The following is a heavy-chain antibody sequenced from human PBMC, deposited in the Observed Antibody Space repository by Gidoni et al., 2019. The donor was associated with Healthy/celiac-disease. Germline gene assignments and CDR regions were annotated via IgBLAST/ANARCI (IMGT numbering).Heavy chain of an antibody. CDR3: AKGPGWLVPIYYFDY. Sequence: QVQLVESGGGVVQPGRSLRLSCAASGFTVSSFGMYWVRQAPGKGLEWVALISYDGSNKYYADSVKGRFTISRDNSKNTLYLQMNSLRTEDTAVYYCAKGPGWLVPIYYFDYWGQGTLVTVSS. D-gene: IGHD6-19*01. CDR2: ISYDGSNK. CDR1: GFTVSSFG. J-gene: IGHJ4*02. V-gene: IGHV3-30*18.